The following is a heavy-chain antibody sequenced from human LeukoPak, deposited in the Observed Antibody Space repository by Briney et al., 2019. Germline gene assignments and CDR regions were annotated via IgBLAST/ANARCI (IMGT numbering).Heavy chain of an antibody. J-gene: IGHJ4*02. CDR3: ARVQGSSGWYIFDY. V-gene: IGHV1-69*13. D-gene: IGHD6-19*01. CDR1: GGTFSSYA. Sequence: SVKVSCKASGGTFSSYAISWVRQAPGQGLEWMGGIIPIFGTANYAQKFQGRVTITADESTSTAYMELRSLRSDDTAVYYCARVQGSSGWYIFDYWGQGTLVTVSS. CDR2: IIPIFGTA.